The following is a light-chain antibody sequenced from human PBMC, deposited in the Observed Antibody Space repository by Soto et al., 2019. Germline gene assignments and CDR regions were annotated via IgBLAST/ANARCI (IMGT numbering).Light chain of an antibody. CDR1: QSISSW. CDR3: KQSNNYAWA. Sequence: DIQMTLSPSTLSASVGDRVTITCRASQSISSWLAWYQQKPGKAPKLLIYKASSLESGVPSRFSGSGSVTEFTLTIRSLQSDHFATDYCKQSNNYAWALGQGTKVDTK. CDR2: KAS. J-gene: IGKJ1*01. V-gene: IGKV1-5*03.